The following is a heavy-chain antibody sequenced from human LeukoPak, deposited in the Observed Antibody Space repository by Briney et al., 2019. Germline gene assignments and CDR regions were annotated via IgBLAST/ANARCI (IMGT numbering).Heavy chain of an antibody. CDR3: AGERGEEYSSGWYKTNYFYN. CDR1: GDSFTSVTDY. Sequence: SETLSLTCTVSGDSFTSVTDYWAWIRQPPGKGLERIGSGDYSGGTYYNPSLKSRVAISADRSKNQISLKLTSVTGADTAVYYCAGERGEEYSSGWYKTNYFYNWGQGIRVTVSS. D-gene: IGHD6-19*01. J-gene: IGHJ4*02. CDR2: GDYSGGT. V-gene: IGHV4-39*07.